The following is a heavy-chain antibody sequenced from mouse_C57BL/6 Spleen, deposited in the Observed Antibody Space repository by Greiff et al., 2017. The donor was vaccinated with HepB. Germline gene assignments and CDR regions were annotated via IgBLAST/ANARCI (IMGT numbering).Heavy chain of an antibody. D-gene: IGHD2-4*01. Sequence: QVQLKQPGAELVMPGASVKLSCKASGYTFTSYWMHWVKQRPGQGLEWIGEIDPSDSYTNYNQKFKGKSTLTVDKSSSTAYMQLSSLTSEDSAVYYCARRLYYDYGGYAMDYWGQGTSVTVSS. CDR2: IDPSDSYT. V-gene: IGHV1-69*01. CDR3: ARRLYYDYGGYAMDY. J-gene: IGHJ4*01. CDR1: GYTFTSYW.